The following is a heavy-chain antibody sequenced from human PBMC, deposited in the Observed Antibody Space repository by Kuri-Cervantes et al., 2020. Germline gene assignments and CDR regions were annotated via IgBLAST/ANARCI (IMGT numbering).Heavy chain of an antibody. V-gene: IGHV1-58*01. D-gene: IGHD5-12*01. CDR1: GVTFTSSA. CDR2: IVVGSGNT. CDR3: ARDPPYSGYDSYSLMDY. Sequence: SVKVSCKASGVTFTSSAVQWVRQARGQRLEWIGWIVVGSGNTSYAQKFQGRVTMTRDTSTSTVYMELSSLRSEDTAVYYCARDPPYSGYDSYSLMDYWGQGTLVTVSS. J-gene: IGHJ4*02.